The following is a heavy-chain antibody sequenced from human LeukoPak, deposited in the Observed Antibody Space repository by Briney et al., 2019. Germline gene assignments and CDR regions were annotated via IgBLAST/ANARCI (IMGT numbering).Heavy chain of an antibody. D-gene: IGHD1-7*01. CDR2: ISSSSSTI. Sequence: SGGSLRLSCAASGFTFSSYSMNWVRQAPGKGLEWVSYISSSSSTIYYADSVKGRFTISRDNAKNSLYLQMNSLRAEDTAVYYCARVESGYITGTTYYYYYMDVWGKGTTVTVSS. J-gene: IGHJ6*03. CDR1: GFTFSSYS. CDR3: ARVESGYITGTTYYYYYMDV. V-gene: IGHV3-48*04.